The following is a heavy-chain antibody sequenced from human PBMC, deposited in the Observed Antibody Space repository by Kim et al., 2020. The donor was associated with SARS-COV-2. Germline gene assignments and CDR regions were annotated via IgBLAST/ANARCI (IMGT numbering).Heavy chain of an antibody. V-gene: IGHV3-30*18. J-gene: IGHJ4*02. Sequence: GGSLTLSCAASGFTFSSYGMHWVRQAPGKGLEWVAVISYDGSNKYYADSVKGRFTISRDNSKNTLYLQMNSLRAEDTAVYYCAKDSGCITMIVVVITGIDYWGQGTLVTVSS. CDR1: GFTFSSYG. D-gene: IGHD3-22*01. CDR2: ISYDGSNK. CDR3: AKDSGCITMIVVVITGIDY.